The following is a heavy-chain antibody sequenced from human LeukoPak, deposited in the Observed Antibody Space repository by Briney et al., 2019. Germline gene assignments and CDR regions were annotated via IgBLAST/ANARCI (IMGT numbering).Heavy chain of an antibody. CDR2: IRSKAYGGTT. V-gene: IGHV3-49*04. D-gene: IGHD7-27*01. Sequence: GGSLRLSCTASGFTFGDYAMSWVRQAPGKGLEWVGFIRSKAYGGTTEYAASVKGRFTISRDDSKSIAYLQMNSLKTEGTAVYYCWGNYYYYMDVWGKGTTVTVSS. CDR1: GFTFGDYA. CDR3: WGNYYYYMDV. J-gene: IGHJ6*03.